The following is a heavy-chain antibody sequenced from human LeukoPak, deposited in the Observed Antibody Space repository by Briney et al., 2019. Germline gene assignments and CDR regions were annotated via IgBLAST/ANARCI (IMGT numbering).Heavy chain of an antibody. D-gene: IGHD1-14*01. J-gene: IGHJ4*02. Sequence: GGSLRLSCAASGFTFSSYTMHWVRQTPGKGLEWVAVISDDGHGKVQYYADSAKGRLTISRDSSKNTLFLQMDSLRPEDTAVYFCARDHWGRITSGGYFDFWGRGTLVTVSS. CDR2: ISDDGHGKVQ. CDR3: ARDHWGRITSGGYFDF. V-gene: IGHV3-30*04. CDR1: GFTFSSYT.